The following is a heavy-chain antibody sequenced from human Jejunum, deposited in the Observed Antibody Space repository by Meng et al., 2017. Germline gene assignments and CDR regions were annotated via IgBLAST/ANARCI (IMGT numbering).Heavy chain of an antibody. CDR3: AHTDQRWDHGQYAYDK. J-gene: IGHJ4*02. V-gene: IGHV2-5*01. D-gene: IGHD4/OR15-4a*01. CDR2: IYWNDDK. Sequence: QTPLTESGPTQAKPTQTLMLTCTFSGFSLSTSGMAVGWIRQSPGKALEWLALIYWNDDKRHSPSLQSRLTITKDTSKNQVILTMTDMDPLDTATYYCAHTDQRWDHGQYAYDKWGQGSLVTVSS. CDR1: GFSLSTSGMA.